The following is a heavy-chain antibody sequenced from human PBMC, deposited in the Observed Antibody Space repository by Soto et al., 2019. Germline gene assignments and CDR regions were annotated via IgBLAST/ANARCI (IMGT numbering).Heavy chain of an antibody. CDR1: GFTFSNYW. D-gene: IGHD2-2*01. CDR3: TTGSYCSPASCYNSRFDT. Sequence: PGGSLSLSCAASGFTFSNYWMHWVRQVSGKGMEWVSYINSDGRSTRYADSVKGRFTISRDNAKNTLFLQGDCLRDKDTAVYYSTTGSYCSPASCYNSRFDTWGQRTLGTVS. V-gene: IGHV3-74*01. J-gene: IGHJ5*02. CDR2: INSDGRST.